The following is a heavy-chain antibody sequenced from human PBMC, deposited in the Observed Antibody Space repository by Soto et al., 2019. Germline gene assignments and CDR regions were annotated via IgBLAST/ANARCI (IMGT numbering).Heavy chain of an antibody. CDR3: AKSHDSSGYYYLTPFDY. Sequence: EVQLLESGGGLVQPGGSLRLSCAASGFTFSSYAMSWVRQAPGKGLEWVSAISGSGGSTYYADSVKGRFTISRDNSKNTLYLQMNSLRAEDTAVYYCAKSHDSSGYYYLTPFDYWGQGTLVTVSS. CDR1: GFTFSSYA. CDR2: ISGSGGST. J-gene: IGHJ4*02. D-gene: IGHD3-22*01. V-gene: IGHV3-23*01.